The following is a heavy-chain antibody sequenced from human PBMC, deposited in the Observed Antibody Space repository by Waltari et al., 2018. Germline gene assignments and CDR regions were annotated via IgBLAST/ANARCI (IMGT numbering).Heavy chain of an antibody. CDR1: GGSINSGDYY. CDR2: IYYSGST. Sequence: QVQLQESGPGLVKPSQTLSLTFKVSGGSINSGDYYWSWIRQSPGKGLEWIGYIYYSGSTFYNPSLRSRLTMSIDTSKNQFSLELTSVSAADTAVYYCAGWNWNHWFDPWGQGTLVTVSS. V-gene: IGHV4-30-4*01. D-gene: IGHD1-1*01. CDR3: AGWNWNHWFDP. J-gene: IGHJ5*02.